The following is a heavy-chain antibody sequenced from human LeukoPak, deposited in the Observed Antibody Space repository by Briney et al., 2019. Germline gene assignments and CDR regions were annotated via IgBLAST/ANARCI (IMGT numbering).Heavy chain of an antibody. V-gene: IGHV1-18*01. D-gene: IGHD3-22*01. Sequence: ASVKVACKASGYIFSDYGFAWVRQAPGQGLDWMGWISTYNGNTKYAQMLQGRVTMATDTSTSTAFLELRSLRSEDTAVYYCAREDTSGYFDYWGQGTLVTVSS. CDR2: ISTYNGNT. CDR3: AREDTSGYFDY. J-gene: IGHJ4*02. CDR1: GYIFSDYG.